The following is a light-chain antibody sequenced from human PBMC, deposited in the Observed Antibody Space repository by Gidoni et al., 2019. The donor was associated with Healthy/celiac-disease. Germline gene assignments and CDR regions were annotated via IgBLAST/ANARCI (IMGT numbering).Light chain of an antibody. CDR3: QQRSNWPLT. Sequence: ELVLTQSPATLSLSPVERANLSCSASQSVSSYLAWYQQKPGQAPRLLIYDASNRATGIPAWFSGSGSGTDFTLTISCLVPADFAVYYCQQRSNWPLTFGGGTKVEIK. J-gene: IGKJ4*01. CDR1: QSVSSY. V-gene: IGKV3-11*01. CDR2: DAS.